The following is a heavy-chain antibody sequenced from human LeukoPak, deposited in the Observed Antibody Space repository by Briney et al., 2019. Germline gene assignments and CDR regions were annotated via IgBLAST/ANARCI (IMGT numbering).Heavy chain of an antibody. CDR2: IGSAGDT. D-gene: IGHD3-9*01. CDR3: ARVLPKYFDFLTGFYYYYGMDV. CDR1: GFTFSSYD. Sequence: PGGSLRPSCAASGFTFSSYDMHWVRQATGKGLEWVSGIGSAGDTYYPDSVKGRFTISRDNAKNSLYLQMNSLRAGDTAVYYCARVLPKYFDFLTGFYYYYGMDVWGQGTTVTVSS. V-gene: IGHV3-13*01. J-gene: IGHJ6*02.